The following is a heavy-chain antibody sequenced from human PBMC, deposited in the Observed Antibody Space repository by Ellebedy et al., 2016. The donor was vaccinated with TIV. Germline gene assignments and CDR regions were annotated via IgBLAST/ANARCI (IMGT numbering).Heavy chain of an antibody. CDR2: LYHSGST. CDR1: GFTFSSYTL. J-gene: IGHJ3*02. Sequence: ESLKISCAASGFTFSSYTLNWVRQPPGKGLEWIGELYHSGSTNYNPSLKSRVTISLDKSKNQFSLKLSSVTAADTAVYYCARVLRGAFDIWGQGTMVTVSS. V-gene: IGHV4/OR15-8*01. CDR3: ARVLRGAFDI. D-gene: IGHD3-3*01.